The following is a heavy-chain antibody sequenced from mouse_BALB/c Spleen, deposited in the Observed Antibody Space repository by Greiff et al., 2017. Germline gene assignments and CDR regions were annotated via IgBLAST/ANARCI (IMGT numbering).Heavy chain of an antibody. Sequence: VQRVESGPGLVAPSQSLSITCTVSGFSLTSYGVHWVRQPPGKGLEWLGVIWAGGSTNYNSALMSRLSISKDNSKSQVFLKMNSLQTDDTAMYYCAREQYYYGSSYDAMDYWGQGTSVTVSS. D-gene: IGHD1-1*01. CDR1: GFSLTSYG. V-gene: IGHV2-9*02. J-gene: IGHJ4*01. CDR2: IWAGGST. CDR3: AREQYYYGSSYDAMDY.